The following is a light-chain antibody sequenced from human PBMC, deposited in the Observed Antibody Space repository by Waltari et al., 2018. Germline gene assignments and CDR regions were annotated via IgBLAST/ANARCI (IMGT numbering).Light chain of an antibody. CDR3: QAWDNSGVV. CDR2: QDK. J-gene: IGLJ2*01. CDR1: KLTEKY. Sequence: SYELTQPPSVSVSPGQRARITCSGDKLTEKYVCWYQRKSGQSPVLTIYQDKTRPSGIPKRIAGSNSGNTATLTISATQALDEADYFCQAWDNSGVVFGGGTKLTVL. V-gene: IGLV3-1*01.